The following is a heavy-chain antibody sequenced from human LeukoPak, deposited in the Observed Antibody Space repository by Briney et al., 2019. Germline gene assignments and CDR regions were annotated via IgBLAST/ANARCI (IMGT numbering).Heavy chain of an antibody. J-gene: IGHJ4*02. CDR2: IYYSGST. D-gene: IGHD4-17*01. V-gene: IGHV4-59*01. CDR3: ARTGSTVTMLYPFDH. CDR1: GGSIRSYY. Sequence: PSETLSLTCTVSGGSIRSYYWSWIRQPPGKGLEWIGYIYYSGSTNYNPSLKSRVSVSVDTSKNQFSLKLSSVTAADTAVYYCARTGSTVTMLYPFDHWGQGTLVTVSS.